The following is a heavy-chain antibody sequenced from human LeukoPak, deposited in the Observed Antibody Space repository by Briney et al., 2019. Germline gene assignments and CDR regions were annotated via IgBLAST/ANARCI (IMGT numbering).Heavy chain of an antibody. CDR2: MNPNSGNT. V-gene: IGHV1-8*02. CDR1: GYTFTGYY. D-gene: IGHD3-22*01. CDR3: ARGLTMIVVVPGY. Sequence: ASVKVSCKASGYTFTGYYMHWVRQATGQGLEWMGWMNPNSGNTGYAQKFQGRVTMTRNTSISTAYMELSSLRSEDTAVYYCARGLTMIVVVPGYWGQGTLVTVSS. J-gene: IGHJ4*02.